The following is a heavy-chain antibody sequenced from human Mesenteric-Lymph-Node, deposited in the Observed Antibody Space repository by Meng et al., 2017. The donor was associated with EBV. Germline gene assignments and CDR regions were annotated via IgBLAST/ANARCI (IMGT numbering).Heavy chain of an antibody. D-gene: IGHD1-1*01. Sequence: EGQLVESGGGSVQPGGSLRFSCEASGFIFSMYWMHWVRQAPGKGLVWVSRINTDGSDTIYADSVKGRVTVSRDNTKNTLYLQMNSLTADDTAVYHCARWLPYQLKNGMDVWGQGTTVTVSS. V-gene: IGHV3-74*01. CDR1: GFIFSMYW. CDR2: INTDGSDT. J-gene: IGHJ6*02. CDR3: ARWLPYQLKNGMDV.